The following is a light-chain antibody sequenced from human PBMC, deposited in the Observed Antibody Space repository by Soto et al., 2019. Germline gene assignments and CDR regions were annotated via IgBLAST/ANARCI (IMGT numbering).Light chain of an antibody. CDR3: LLSFSDAHVV. J-gene: IGLJ2*01. CDR2: DTS. CDR1: TGAVTSGHY. Sequence: QAVVTQEPSLTVSPGGTVTLTCGSSTGAVTSGHYPYWFQQKPGQAPRTLIYDTSKKQSWTPARFSGSLLGDKAALTLSGAQPGDGAYLYFLLSFSDAHVVFGGGTQLTVL. V-gene: IGLV7-46*01.